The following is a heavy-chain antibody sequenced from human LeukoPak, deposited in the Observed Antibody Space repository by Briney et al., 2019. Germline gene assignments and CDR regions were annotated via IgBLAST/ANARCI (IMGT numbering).Heavy chain of an antibody. CDR3: ARRWVGDGYNYEYYFDY. CDR2: IYYSGST. V-gene: IGHV4-59*08. CDR1: GGSISSYY. D-gene: IGHD5-24*01. J-gene: IGHJ4*02. Sequence: SVTLSLTCTVSGGSISSYYWSWIRQPPGKGLEWIGYIYYSGSTNYNPSLKSRVTISVDTSKNQFSLKLSSVTAADTAVYYCARRWVGDGYNYEYYFDYWGQGTLVTVSS.